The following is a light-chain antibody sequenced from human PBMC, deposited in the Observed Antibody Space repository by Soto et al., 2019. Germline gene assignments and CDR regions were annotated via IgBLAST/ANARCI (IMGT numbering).Light chain of an antibody. J-gene: IGLJ1*01. V-gene: IGLV2-11*01. CDR3: CSYAGSDTGV. CDR2: DVS. Sequence: QSALTQPRSVSGSPGQSVTISCTGTSSDVGGYNYVSWYQHHPGKAPKLMIYDVSKRPSGVPDRFSGSKSGNTASLTISGLQAEDEADYYCCSYAGSDTGVFGTGTKLTVL. CDR1: SSDVGGYNY.